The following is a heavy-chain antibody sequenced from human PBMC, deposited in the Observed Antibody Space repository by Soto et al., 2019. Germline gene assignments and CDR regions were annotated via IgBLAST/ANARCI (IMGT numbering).Heavy chain of an antibody. CDR2: IRSKANNYAT. D-gene: IGHD3-22*01. J-gene: IGHJ4*02. Sequence: GGSLRLSCSTSGFTFSGSAMHWVRQASGKGLEWVGRIRSKANNYATEYAASVNGRFTISRDDSKNTVYLQMNSLRTEDPALYYCNGGTYYFDPREDYRGQGTPV. V-gene: IGHV3-73*01. CDR1: GFTFSGSA. CDR3: NGGTYYFDPREDY.